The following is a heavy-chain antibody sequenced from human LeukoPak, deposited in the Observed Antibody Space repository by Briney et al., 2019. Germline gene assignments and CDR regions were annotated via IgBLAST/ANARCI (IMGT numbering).Heavy chain of an antibody. V-gene: IGHV4-39*01. Sequence: SETLSLTCTVSGGSISSSSYYWGWIRQPPGKGLEWIGSIYYSGSTYYNPSLKSRVTISVDTSKNQFSLKLSSVTVADTAVYYCARRFSGWPIDYWGQGTLVTVS. D-gene: IGHD6-19*01. CDR3: ARRFSGWPIDY. CDR2: IYYSGST. CDR1: GGSISSSSYY. J-gene: IGHJ4*02.